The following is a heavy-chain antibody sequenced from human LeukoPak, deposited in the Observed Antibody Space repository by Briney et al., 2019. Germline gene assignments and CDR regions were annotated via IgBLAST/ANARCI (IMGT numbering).Heavy chain of an antibody. CDR3: AKGGYYGSGISYAFDI. J-gene: IGHJ3*02. V-gene: IGHV3-21*04. D-gene: IGHD3-10*01. Sequence: AGGSLRLSCAASGFTFSSYSMNWVRQAPGKGLEWVSSISSSSSYIYYADSVKGRFTISRDNAKNSLYLQMNSLRAEDMALYYCAKGGYYGSGISYAFDIWGQGTMVTVSS. CDR1: GFTFSSYS. CDR2: ISSSSSYI.